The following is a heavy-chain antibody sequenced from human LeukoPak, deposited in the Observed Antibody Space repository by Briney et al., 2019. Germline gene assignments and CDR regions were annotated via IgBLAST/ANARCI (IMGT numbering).Heavy chain of an antibody. CDR3: AKNPAVGAIPETYYFDY. D-gene: IGHD1-26*01. J-gene: IGHJ4*02. V-gene: IGHV1-46*01. CDR2: INPSGGST. Sequence: ASVKVSCKASGYTFTNYYMYWVRQAPGQGLEWMGMINPSGGSTSSAQKFQGRVTMTRDTSTSTVYMELNSLRAEDTAVYYCAKNPAVGAIPETYYFDYWGQGTLVTVSS. CDR1: GYTFTNYY.